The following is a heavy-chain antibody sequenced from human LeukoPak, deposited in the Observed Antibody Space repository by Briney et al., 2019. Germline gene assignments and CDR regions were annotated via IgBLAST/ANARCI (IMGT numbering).Heavy chain of an antibody. CDR1: GYTFTSYG. CDR3: ALIVVVPAAMNYYYYYGMDV. Sequence: GASVKVSCKASGYTFTSYGISWVRQAPGQGLEWMGWISAYNGNTNYAQKLQGRVTMTTDTSTSTAYMELRSLRSDDTAVYYCALIVVVPAAMNYYYYYGMDVWGQGTTVTVSS. D-gene: IGHD2-2*01. V-gene: IGHV1-18*01. J-gene: IGHJ6*02. CDR2: ISAYNGNT.